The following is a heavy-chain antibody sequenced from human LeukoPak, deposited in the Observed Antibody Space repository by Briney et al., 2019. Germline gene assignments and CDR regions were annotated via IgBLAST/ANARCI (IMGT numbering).Heavy chain of an antibody. J-gene: IGHJ3*02. CDR2: IGTVGDT. CDR1: GFTFSDYD. Sequence: PGGSLRLSCAASGFTFSDYDMHWVRQVTGRGLEWVSTIGTVGDTYYRDSVKGRFTISRENANNSLYLQMNSLRGGDTAVYYCARFGPDAFDIWGPGTMVTVSS. D-gene: IGHD3-16*01. V-gene: IGHV3-13*01. CDR3: ARFGPDAFDI.